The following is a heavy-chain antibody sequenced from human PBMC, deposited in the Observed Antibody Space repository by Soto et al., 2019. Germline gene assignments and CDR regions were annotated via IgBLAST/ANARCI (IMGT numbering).Heavy chain of an antibody. CDR2: IGGSGSSA. Sequence: GGSLRLSCAASGFTFKNFAVSWVRQAPGKGMEWVSAIGGSGSSANYADSVKGRFTVSRDDSKSTLYLQMSGLRVDDTALYYCAKEAVDYNGEWDWFDLWGQGTLVTVSS. J-gene: IGHJ5*02. V-gene: IGHV3-23*01. D-gene: IGHD3-10*01. CDR3: AKEAVDYNGEWDWFDL. CDR1: GFTFKNFA.